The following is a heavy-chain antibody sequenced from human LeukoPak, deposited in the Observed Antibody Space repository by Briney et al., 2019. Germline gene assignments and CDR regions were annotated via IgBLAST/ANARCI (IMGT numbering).Heavy chain of an antibody. Sequence: SETLSLTCAVYGGSFSGYYWSWIRQPPGKGLGWIGEINHSGSTNYNPSLKSRVTISVDTSKNQFSLKLSSVTAADTAVYYCAAWPRNRRYYYYGMDVWGQGTTVTVSS. J-gene: IGHJ6*02. V-gene: IGHV4-34*01. CDR2: INHSGST. CDR3: AAWPRNRRYYYYGMDV. CDR1: GGSFSGYY. D-gene: IGHD1-14*01.